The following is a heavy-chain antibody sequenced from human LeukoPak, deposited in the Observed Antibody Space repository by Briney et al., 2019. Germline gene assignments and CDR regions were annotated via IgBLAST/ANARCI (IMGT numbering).Heavy chain of an antibody. J-gene: IGHJ4*02. V-gene: IGHV4-59*12. Sequence: PSETLSLTCTVSGGSISSYYWSWIRQPPGKGLEWIGYIYYSGSTNYNPSLKSRVTISVDTSKNQFSLKLSSVTAADTAVYYCARRYDYWGQGTPVTVSS. CDR2: IYYSGST. CDR1: GGSISSYY. CDR3: ARRYDY.